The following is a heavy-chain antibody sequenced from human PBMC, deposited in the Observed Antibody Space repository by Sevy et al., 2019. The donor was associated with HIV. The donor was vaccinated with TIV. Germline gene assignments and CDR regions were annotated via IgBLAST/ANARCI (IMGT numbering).Heavy chain of an antibody. J-gene: IGHJ5*02. D-gene: IGHD2-8*01. V-gene: IGHV3-30*02. CDR2: ISFDGTLE. CDR1: GFMFSTFG. CDR3: ARDRFCTYTDCYNWFDP. Sequence: GGYLRLSCAASGFMFSTFGMHWVRQAPGKGLEWVAFISFDGTLEYYADSFKGRFTISRDNSKNTLYLEMSSLRTEDTAVYYCARDRFCTYTDCYNWFDPWGQGTPVTVSS.